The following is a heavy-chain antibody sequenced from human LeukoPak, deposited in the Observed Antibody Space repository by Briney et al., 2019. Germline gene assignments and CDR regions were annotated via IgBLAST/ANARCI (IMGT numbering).Heavy chain of an antibody. CDR3: ARESRVGGPLDAFDI. D-gene: IGHD3-16*01. CDR1: GGSISSSSYY. J-gene: IGHJ3*02. CDR2: IYYSGST. V-gene: IGHV4-39*07. Sequence: SETLSLTCTVSGGSISSSSYYWGWIRQPPGKGLEWIGSIYYSGSTYYNPSLKSRVTISVDTSKNQFSLKLSSVTAADTAVYYCARESRVGGPLDAFDIWGQGTMVTVSS.